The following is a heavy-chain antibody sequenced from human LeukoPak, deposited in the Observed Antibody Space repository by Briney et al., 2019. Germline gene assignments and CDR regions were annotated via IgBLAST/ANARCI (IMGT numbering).Heavy chain of an antibody. D-gene: IGHD5-12*01. Sequence: PSETLSLTCAVYGGSFSGYYWGWIRQPPGKGLEWIGGIHYSGSTYYNPSLKSRVTISVDTSKNQFSLKLSSVTAADTAVYYCARHGATTTRYYYYYYYMDVWGKGTTVTVPS. CDR1: GGSFSGYY. J-gene: IGHJ6*03. CDR2: IHYSGST. CDR3: ARHGATTTRYYYYYYYMDV. V-gene: IGHV4-34*01.